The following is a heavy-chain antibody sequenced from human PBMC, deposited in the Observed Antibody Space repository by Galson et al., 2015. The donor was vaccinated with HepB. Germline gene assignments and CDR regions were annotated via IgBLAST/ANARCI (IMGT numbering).Heavy chain of an antibody. Sequence: SVKVSCKASGGTFSSYAISWVRQAPGQGLEWMGGIIPIFGTANYAQKFQGRVTITADKSTSTAYMELSSLRSEDTAVYYCARDSNSSGWYYRRNAFDIWGQGTMVTVSS. CDR1: GGTFSSYA. J-gene: IGHJ3*02. CDR3: ARDSNSSGWYYRRNAFDI. D-gene: IGHD6-19*01. CDR2: IIPIFGTA. V-gene: IGHV1-69*06.